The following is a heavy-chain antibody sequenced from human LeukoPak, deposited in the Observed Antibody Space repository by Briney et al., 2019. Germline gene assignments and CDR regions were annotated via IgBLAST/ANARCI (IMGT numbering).Heavy chain of an antibody. Sequence: SETLSLTCTVSGGSISSGDYYWSWIRQPPGKGLEWIGYIYYSGSTYCNPSLKSRVTISVDTSKNQFSLKLSSVTAADTAVYYCARVGGSGSYLDGFDYWGQGTLVTVSS. CDR2: IYYSGST. CDR1: GGSISSGDYY. D-gene: IGHD3-10*01. CDR3: ARVGGSGSYLDGFDY. V-gene: IGHV4-30-4*01. J-gene: IGHJ4*02.